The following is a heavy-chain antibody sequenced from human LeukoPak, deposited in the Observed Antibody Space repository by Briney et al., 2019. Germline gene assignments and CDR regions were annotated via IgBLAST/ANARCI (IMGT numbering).Heavy chain of an antibody. Sequence: EASVKVSCKASGGTFSSYAISWVRQAPGQGLEWMGGIIPIFGTANYAQKFQGRVTITADESTSTAYMELSSLRSEDTAVYYCAREGGRSSSSWYYWGQGTLVTVSS. D-gene: IGHD6-13*01. CDR2: IIPIFGTA. CDR3: AREGGRSSSSWYY. CDR1: GGTFSSYA. J-gene: IGHJ4*02. V-gene: IGHV1-69*13.